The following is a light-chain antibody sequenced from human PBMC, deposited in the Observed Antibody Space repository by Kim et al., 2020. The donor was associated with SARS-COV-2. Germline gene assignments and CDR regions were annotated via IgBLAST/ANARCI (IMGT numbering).Light chain of an antibody. CDR1: QGISSY. CDR2: AAS. Sequence: SASTGDRVTITWRASQGISSYLAWYQQKSGQVPKLLIYAASTLQTGVPSRFSGSGSGTDFTLTISCLQSEDFATYYCQQYYTSPYTFGQGTKLEI. V-gene: IGKV1-8*01. CDR3: QQYYTSPYT. J-gene: IGKJ2*01.